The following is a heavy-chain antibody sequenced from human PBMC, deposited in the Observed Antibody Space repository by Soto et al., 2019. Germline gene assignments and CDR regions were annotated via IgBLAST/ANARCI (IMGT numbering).Heavy chain of an antibody. CDR1: GGSISSSNYH. D-gene: IGHD2-15*01. CDR2: MYYSGSA. Sequence: QLQLQESGPGLVKPSETLSLTCTVSGGSISSSNYHWGWIRQPPGKGLEWIGSMYYSGSAYYNPSLKSRVTISVDTSKNQFSLKLTSVTAADTSVYHCARHGGKSPPGSWGQGTLVTVSS. V-gene: IGHV4-39*01. J-gene: IGHJ4*02. CDR3: ARHGGKSPPGS.